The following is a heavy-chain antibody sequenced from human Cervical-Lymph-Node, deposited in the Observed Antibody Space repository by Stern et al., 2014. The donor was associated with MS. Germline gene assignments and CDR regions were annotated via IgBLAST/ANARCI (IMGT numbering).Heavy chain of an antibody. J-gene: IGHJ4*02. CDR1: GFTLSSYD. V-gene: IGHV3-13*01. D-gene: IGHD4-17*01. CDR3: ARGLYGDYPDY. CDR2: IGTAGDT. Sequence: EVQLVESGGGLVQPGGSLRLSCAASGFTLSSYDMHWVRQPTGKVLEWVSGIGTAGDTYYPGSVKGRFTISRENAKNSLYLQMNSLRAGDTAVYYCARGLYGDYPDYWGQGTLVTVSS.